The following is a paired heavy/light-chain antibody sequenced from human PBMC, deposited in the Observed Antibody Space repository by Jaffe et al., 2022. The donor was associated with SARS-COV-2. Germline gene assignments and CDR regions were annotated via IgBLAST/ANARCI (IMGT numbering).Light chain of an antibody. Sequence: DIQMTQSPSSLSASVGDRVTITCRASQDISNYLAWYQQKPGKVPKLLIYAASTLQSGVPSRFSGSGSGTDFTLTISSLQPEDVATYYCQKYNSAPRTFGQGTKVEIK. CDR2: AAS. CDR3: QKYNSAPRT. J-gene: IGKJ1*01. CDR1: QDISNY. V-gene: IGKV1-27*01.
Heavy chain of an antibody. D-gene: IGHD2-15*01. Sequence: EVQLVESGGGLVQPGGSLRLSCAASGFTFSSYSMNWVRQAPGKGLEWVSYISSGSTTKYYADSVKGRFTISRDNAENSLYLQMNSLRDEDTAVYYCASLPKSGCSTSSCPWGQGTLVTVSS. CDR3: ASLPKSGCSTSSCP. V-gene: IGHV3-48*02. CDR2: ISSGSTTK. CDR1: GFTFSSYS. J-gene: IGHJ5*02.